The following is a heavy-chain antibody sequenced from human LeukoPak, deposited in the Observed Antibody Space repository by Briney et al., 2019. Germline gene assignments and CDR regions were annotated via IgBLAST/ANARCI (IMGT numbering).Heavy chain of an antibody. Sequence: GGSLRPSCAASGFTFSSYAMSWVRQAPGKGLEWVSAISGSGGSTYYADSVKGRFTISRDNSKNTLYLQMNSLRAEDTAVYYCAKDPSTVTMSFAIDYWGQGTLVTVSS. J-gene: IGHJ4*02. D-gene: IGHD4-17*01. CDR2: ISGSGGST. CDR3: AKDPSTVTMSFAIDY. CDR1: GFTFSSYA. V-gene: IGHV3-23*01.